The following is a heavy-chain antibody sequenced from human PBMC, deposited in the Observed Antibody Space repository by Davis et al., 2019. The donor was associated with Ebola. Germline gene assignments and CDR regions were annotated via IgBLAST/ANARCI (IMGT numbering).Heavy chain of an antibody. Sequence: PGGSLRLSCAASGFTFSSYALHWVRQTPGKGLEWLTVISVGGSNKLYADSVKGRFSVSRDDSKNTLYLQMNSLRPEDTAVYYCARERHLMEGLPTATPDYWGQGTLVTVSS. CDR3: ARERHLMEGLPTATPDY. D-gene: IGHD3-16*01. CDR1: GFTFSSYA. V-gene: IGHV3-30-3*01. CDR2: ISVGGSNK. J-gene: IGHJ4*02.